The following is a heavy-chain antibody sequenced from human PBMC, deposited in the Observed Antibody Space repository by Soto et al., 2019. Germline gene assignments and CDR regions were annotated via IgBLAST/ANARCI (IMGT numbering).Heavy chain of an antibody. V-gene: IGHV1-3*01. Sequence: GASVKVSCKASGYTFTSYAMHWVRQAPGQRLEWMGWINAGNGNTKYSQKFQGRVTITRDTSASTAYMELSSLRSEDTAVYYCARDAARYYGSVGTQSYFDYWGQGTLVTVSS. CDR1: GYTFTSYA. D-gene: IGHD3-10*01. CDR3: ARDAARYYGSVGTQSYFDY. CDR2: INAGNGNT. J-gene: IGHJ4*02.